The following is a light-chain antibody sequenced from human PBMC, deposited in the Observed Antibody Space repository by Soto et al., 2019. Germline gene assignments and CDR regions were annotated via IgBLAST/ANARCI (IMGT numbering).Light chain of an antibody. V-gene: IGKV3-15*01. J-gene: IGKJ1*01. CDR2: GAS. CDR3: QQYDSWPRT. CDR1: QSVRRN. Sequence: EIVMTQSPPTLSVSLGERATLSCRASQSVRRNLAWYQHKPGQAPRLLIDGASTRATDIPARFSGGGSGTEFTLTISSLQSEDFAVYYCQQYDSWPRTFGQGTKVEVK.